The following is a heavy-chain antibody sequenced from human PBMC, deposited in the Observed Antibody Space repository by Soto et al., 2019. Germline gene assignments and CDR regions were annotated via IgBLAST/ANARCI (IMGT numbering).Heavy chain of an antibody. CDR3: ARTALGWFDP. J-gene: IGHJ5*02. CDR1: GGSISSYY. D-gene: IGHD2-21*02. Sequence: XGTLSLTCSVSGGSISSYYWSWIRQPPGKGLEWIGYIFYSGRSGSTNYNPSLKSRVTISVETSKNQLSLKLSSVTAADTAVYYCARTALGWFDPWGQGTLVTVSS. V-gene: IGHV4-59*01. CDR2: IFYSGRSGST.